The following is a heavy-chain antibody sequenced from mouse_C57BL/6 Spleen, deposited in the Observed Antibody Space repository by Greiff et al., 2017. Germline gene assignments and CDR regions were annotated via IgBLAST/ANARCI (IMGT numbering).Heavy chain of an antibody. CDR2: IYPGSGST. V-gene: IGHV1-55*01. D-gene: IGHD1-1*01. CDR3: ARSGIYYYGSSSFYYAMDY. Sequence: QVQLQQSGAELVKPGASVKMSCKASGYTFTSYWITWVKQRPGQGLEWIGDIYPGSGSTNYNEKFKSKATLTVDTSSSTAYMQLSSLTSEDSAVYYCARSGIYYYGSSSFYYAMDYWGQGTSVTVSS. CDR1: GYTFTSYW. J-gene: IGHJ4*01.